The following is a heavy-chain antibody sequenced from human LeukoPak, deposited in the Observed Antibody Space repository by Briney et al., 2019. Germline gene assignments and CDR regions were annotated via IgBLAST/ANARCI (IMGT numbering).Heavy chain of an antibody. D-gene: IGHD3-10*01. CDR1: GGSFSGYY. CDR2: INHSGST. J-gene: IGHJ6*03. CDR3: ARVAITMVRGVIYTYYYYMDV. V-gene: IGHV4-34*01. Sequence: SETLSLTCAVYGGSFSGYYWSWIRQPPGKGLEWIGEINHSGSTNYNPSLKSRVTISVDTSKNQFSLKLSSVTAADTAVYYCARVAITMVRGVIYTYYYYMDVWGKGTTVTISS.